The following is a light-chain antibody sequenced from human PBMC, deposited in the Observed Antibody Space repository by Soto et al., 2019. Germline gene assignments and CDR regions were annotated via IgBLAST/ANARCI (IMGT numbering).Light chain of an antibody. CDR2: DAS. CDR1: QSVSYY. CDR3: QQSYSTQIN. J-gene: IGKJ5*01. Sequence: EIVVTQSPATLSVSPGEIATLSCRASQSVSYYLAWYQQKPGQAPRLLIYDASSRATGVPDRFSGSGSGTDFTLTISSLQPEDFATYYCQQSYSTQINFGQGTRLEIK. V-gene: IGKV3D-15*01.